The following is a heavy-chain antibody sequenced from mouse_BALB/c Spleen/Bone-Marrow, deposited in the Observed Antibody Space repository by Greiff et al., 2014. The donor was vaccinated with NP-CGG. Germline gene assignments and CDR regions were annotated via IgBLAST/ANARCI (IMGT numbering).Heavy chain of an antibody. D-gene: IGHD2-2*01. CDR3: ASYVYGYYFDY. V-gene: IGHV14-3*02. CDR2: IDPANGNT. CDR1: GFNIKDTY. J-gene: IGHJ2*01. Sequence: EVMLVESGAELVKPGASVKLSCTASGFNIKDTYMHWVKQRPEQGLEWIGRIDPANGNTKYDPKFQGKATITADTSPNTAYLQLSSLTSEDTAVYYCASYVYGYYFDYWGQGTTLTVSS.